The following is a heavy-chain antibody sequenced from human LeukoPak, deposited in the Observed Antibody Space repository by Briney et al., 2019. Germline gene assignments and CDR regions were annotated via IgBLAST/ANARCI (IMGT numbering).Heavy chain of an antibody. CDR3: ARVREGD. V-gene: IGHV3-30-3*01. Sequence: GGSLGLSCAASGFTFSSYAMHWVRQAPGKGLERVAVISYDGSNKYYADSVKGRFTISRDNSKNTLYLQMNSLRAEDTAVYYCARVREGDWGQGTLVTVSS. J-gene: IGHJ4*02. D-gene: IGHD3-10*01. CDR2: ISYDGSNK. CDR1: GFTFSSYA.